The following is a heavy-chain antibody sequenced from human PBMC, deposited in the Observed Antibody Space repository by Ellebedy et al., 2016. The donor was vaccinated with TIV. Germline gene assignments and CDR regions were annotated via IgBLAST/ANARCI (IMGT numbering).Heavy chain of an antibody. Sequence: AASVKVSCKASGYTFTGYYMHWVRQAPGQGLEWMGIINPSDDNTNYAQKLQGRLSMTRDTSISTAYMELRRLRSDDTAVYYCARGMRQGLWWPYFDYWGQGTLVTVFS. J-gene: IGHJ4*02. CDR3: ARGMRQGLWWPYFDY. V-gene: IGHV1-46*04. CDR1: GYTFTGYY. D-gene: IGHD2-21*01. CDR2: INPSDDNT.